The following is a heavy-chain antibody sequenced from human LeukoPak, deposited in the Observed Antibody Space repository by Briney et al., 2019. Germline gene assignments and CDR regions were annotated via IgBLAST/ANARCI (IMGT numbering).Heavy chain of an antibody. Sequence: SETLSLTCAVYGGSFSGYYWSWIRQPPGKGLEWIGEINHSGSTNYNPSLKSRVTISVDTSKNQCSLKLTSGTAADTAVYYCARLYLPATRFDYWGQGTLVTVSS. CDR1: GGSFSGYY. CDR3: ARLYLPATRFDY. D-gene: IGHD5-24*01. J-gene: IGHJ4*02. V-gene: IGHV4-34*01. CDR2: INHSGST.